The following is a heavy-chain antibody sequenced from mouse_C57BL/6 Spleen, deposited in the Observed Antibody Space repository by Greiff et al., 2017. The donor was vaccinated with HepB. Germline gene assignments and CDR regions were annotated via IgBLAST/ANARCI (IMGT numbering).Heavy chain of an antibody. CDR1: GFTFSDYG. CDR2: ISSGSSTI. CDR3: ARPYYGRAMDY. V-gene: IGHV5-17*01. J-gene: IGHJ4*01. Sequence: EVQLKESGGGLVKPGGSLKLSCAASGFTFSDYGMHWVRQAPEKGLEWVAYISSGSSTIYYADTVKGRFTISRDNAKNTLFLQMTSLRSEDTAMYYCARPYYGRAMDYWGQGTSVTVSS. D-gene: IGHD1-1*01.